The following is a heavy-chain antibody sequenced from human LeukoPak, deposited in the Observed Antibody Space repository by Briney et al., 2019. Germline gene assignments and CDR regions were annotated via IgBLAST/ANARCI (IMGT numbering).Heavy chain of an antibody. CDR3: ARGGARLYSYGYVFGY. CDR1: GGSISSGGYY. Sequence: PSETLSLTCTVSGGSISSGGYYWSWIRQHPGKGLEGFGYFYYSGSTYYNPSLKSRVTISVDTSKNQFSLKLSSVTAADTAVYYCARGGARLYSYGYVFGYWGQGTLVTVSS. CDR2: FYYSGST. J-gene: IGHJ4*02. V-gene: IGHV4-31*03. D-gene: IGHD5-18*01.